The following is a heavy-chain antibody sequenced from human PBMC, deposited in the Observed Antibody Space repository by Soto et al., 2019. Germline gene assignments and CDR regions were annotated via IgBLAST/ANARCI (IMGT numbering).Heavy chain of an antibody. CDR2: ISNDGSS. CDR1: GFTFSSYW. Sequence: EVQLVESGGGLVQPGGSLRLSCVASGFTFSSYWMHWVRQAPEKGLVWVSSISNDGSSIYADPVKGRFTISRDNAKNTLYLQMNSLRAEDTAVYYCARLPNKSPQNWGQGTLVIVSP. CDR3: ARLPNKSPQN. V-gene: IGHV3-74*01. J-gene: IGHJ1*01.